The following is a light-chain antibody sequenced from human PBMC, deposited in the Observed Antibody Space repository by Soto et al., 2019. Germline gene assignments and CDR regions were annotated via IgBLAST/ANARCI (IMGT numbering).Light chain of an antibody. CDR2: GAS. Sequence: EIVLTQSPGTLSLSPGGRATLSCRASQSVSSSYLAWYQQKPGQAPRLLIYGASSTATGIPDRFSGSESGTDFTLTISRLEPYDFAVYYCQQYGSSPPITFGQGTRLEIK. CDR3: QQYGSSPPIT. CDR1: QSVSSSY. J-gene: IGKJ5*01. V-gene: IGKV3-20*01.